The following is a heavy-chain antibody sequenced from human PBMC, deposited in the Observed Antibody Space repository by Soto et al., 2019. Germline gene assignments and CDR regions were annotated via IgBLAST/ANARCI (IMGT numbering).Heavy chain of an antibody. CDR3: VRVSQVSVGTLDF. CDR2: INPSGGST. Sequence: ASVKVSCKASGYTFTSYYMHWVRQAPGQGLEWMGIINPSGGSTSYAQKFQGRVTMTRDTSTSTVYMELNSLKSEDTALYYCVRVSQVSVGTLDFWGQGTLVTVSS. J-gene: IGHJ4*01. CDR1: GYTFTSYY. V-gene: IGHV1-46*03.